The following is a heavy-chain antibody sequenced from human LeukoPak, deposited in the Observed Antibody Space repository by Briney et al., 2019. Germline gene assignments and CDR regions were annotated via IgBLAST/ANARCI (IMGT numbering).Heavy chain of an antibody. Sequence: GGSLRLSCAASGFTFSSYWMSWVRQAPGKGLEWVALIWFDGSNKYYADSVKGRFTISRDNSKNTLDLQMNSLTAEDTAVYYCARERPYGMDVWGQGTTVTVSS. CDR1: GFTFSSYW. CDR3: ARERPYGMDV. J-gene: IGHJ6*02. V-gene: IGHV3-33*08. CDR2: IWFDGSNK.